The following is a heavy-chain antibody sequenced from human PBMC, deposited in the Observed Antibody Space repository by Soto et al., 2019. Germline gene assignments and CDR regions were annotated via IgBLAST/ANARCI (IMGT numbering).Heavy chain of an antibody. V-gene: IGHV1-69*06. CDR3: AXSGRPGYSSYYYYGMDV. CDR1: GGTFSSYA. Sequence: ASVKVSCKASGGTFSSYAISWVRQAPGQGLEWMGGIIPIFGTANYAQKFQGRVTITADKSTSTAYMELSSLRSEDTAVYYCAXSGRPGYSSYYYYGMDVWGLGTTVTVSS. D-gene: IGHD6-13*01. CDR2: IIPIFGTA. J-gene: IGHJ6*02.